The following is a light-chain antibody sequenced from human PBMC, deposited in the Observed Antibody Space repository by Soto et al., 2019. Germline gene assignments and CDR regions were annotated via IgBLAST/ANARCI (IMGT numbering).Light chain of an antibody. Sequence: QSVLTQPASVSGSPGQSITISCIGTSSDVVGYNYVSWYQQHPGKAPKFVIYDVSNRPSGVSNRFSGSKSGNTASLTISGLQAEDEADYYCCSYTTSNTRQIVFGTGTKVTVL. CDR3: CSYTTSNTRQIV. CDR2: DVS. J-gene: IGLJ1*01. CDR1: SSDVVGYNY. V-gene: IGLV2-14*01.